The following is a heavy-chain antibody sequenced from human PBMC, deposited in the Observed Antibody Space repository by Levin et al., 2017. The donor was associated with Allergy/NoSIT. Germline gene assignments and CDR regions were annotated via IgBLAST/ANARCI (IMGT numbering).Heavy chain of an antibody. D-gene: IGHD6-13*01. CDR1: GFTFSSSA. V-gene: IGHV3-23*01. CDR2: ISGGDDGT. J-gene: IGHJ5*02. CDR3: AKGGGYSSSPNWFDP. Sequence: GSLRLSCATSGFTFSSSAMSWVRQAPGKGLEWVSGISGGDDGTYYADSVKGRFTISRDNSKNTLYLQMNSLRAEDTALYFCAKGGGYSSSPNWFDPWGRGTLVTVSS.